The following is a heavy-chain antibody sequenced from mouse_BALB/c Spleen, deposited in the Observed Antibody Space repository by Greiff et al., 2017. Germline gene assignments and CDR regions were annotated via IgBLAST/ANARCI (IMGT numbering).Heavy chain of an antibody. D-gene: IGHD1-1*01. CDR1: GYTFTDYW. CDR2: IDTSDSYT. J-gene: IGHJ2*01. CDR3: ARPFTTVVAHFDY. Sequence: QVQLQQPGAELVMPGASVKMSCKASGYTFTDYWMHWVKQRPGQGLEWIGAIDTSDSYTSYNQKFKGKATLTVDESSSTAYMQLSSLTSEDSAVYYCARPFTTVVAHFDYWGQGTTLTVSS. V-gene: IGHV1-69*01.